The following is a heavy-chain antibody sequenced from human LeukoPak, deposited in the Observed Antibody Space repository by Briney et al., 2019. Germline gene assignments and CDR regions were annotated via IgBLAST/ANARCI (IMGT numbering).Heavy chain of an antibody. J-gene: IGHJ6*03. CDR1: GVTFDDYG. V-gene: IGHV3-20*04. D-gene: IGHD1-26*01. CDR2: IDWNGGNT. CDR3: AKSGSGSFVYHHYYMDV. Sequence: GGSLRLSCAASGVTFDDYGMNWVRQGPGKGLEWVSGIDWNGGNTGYADSVEGRFTISRDHAKNSLYLQMDSLRVEDTALYFCAKSGSGSFVYHHYYMDVWGKGTTVTVAS.